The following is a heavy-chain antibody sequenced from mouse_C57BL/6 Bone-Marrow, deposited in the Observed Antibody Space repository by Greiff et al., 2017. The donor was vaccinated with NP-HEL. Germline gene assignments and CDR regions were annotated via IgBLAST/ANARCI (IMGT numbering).Heavy chain of an antibody. D-gene: IGHD2-10*01. J-gene: IGHJ1*03. V-gene: IGHV5-9-1*02. CDR1: GFTFSSYA. CDR3: TRGDPYFPGWYFDV. CDR2: ISSGGDYI. Sequence: EVKLMESGEGLVKPGGSLKLSCAASGFTFSSYAMSWVRQTPEKRLEWVAYISSGGDYIYYADTVKGRFTISRDNARNTLYLQMSSLKSEDTAMYYCTRGDPYFPGWYFDVWGTGTTVTVSS.